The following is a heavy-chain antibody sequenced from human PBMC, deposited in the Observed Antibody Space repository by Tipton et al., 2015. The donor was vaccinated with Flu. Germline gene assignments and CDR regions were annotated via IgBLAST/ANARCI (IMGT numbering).Heavy chain of an antibody. J-gene: IGHJ4*02. CDR2: INHSGST. CDR3: AMEGPYGDFDY. Sequence: TLSLTCAVYGGSFSGYYWSWIRQPPGKGLEWIGEINHSGSTNYNPSLKSRVTISVDTSKNQLSLKLSSVTAADTAVYYCAMEGPYGDFDYWGQGTLVTVSS. V-gene: IGHV4-34*01. D-gene: IGHD4-17*01. CDR1: GGSFSGYY.